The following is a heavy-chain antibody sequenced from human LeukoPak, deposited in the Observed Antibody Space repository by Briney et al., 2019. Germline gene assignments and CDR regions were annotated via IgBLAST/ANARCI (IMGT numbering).Heavy chain of an antibody. CDR2: IYYSGST. CDR3: ARQKSGGSCYSDY. V-gene: IGHV4-39*01. CDR1: GGSISSSSYY. Sequence: SETLSLTCTVSGGSISSSSYYWGWIRQPPGKGLEWIGSIYYSGSTYYNPSLKSRVTISVGTSKNQFSLKLSSVTAADTAVYYCARQKSGGSCYSDYWGQGTLVTVSS. J-gene: IGHJ4*02. D-gene: IGHD2-15*01.